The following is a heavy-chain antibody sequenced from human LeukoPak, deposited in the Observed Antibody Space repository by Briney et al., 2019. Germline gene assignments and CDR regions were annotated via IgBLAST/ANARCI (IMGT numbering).Heavy chain of an antibody. CDR3: ARETGYCSSTSCYLYYYGMDV. CDR2: IIPIFGTA. V-gene: IGHV1-69*06. CDR1: GGTFSRYA. J-gene: IGHJ6*04. D-gene: IGHD2-2*01. Sequence: SVKVSCKASGGTFSRYAISWARQAPGQGLEWMGGIIPIFGTANYAQEFQGRVTITADKSTSTAYMELSSLRSEDTAVYYCARETGYCSSTSCYLYYYGMDVWGKGTTVTVSS.